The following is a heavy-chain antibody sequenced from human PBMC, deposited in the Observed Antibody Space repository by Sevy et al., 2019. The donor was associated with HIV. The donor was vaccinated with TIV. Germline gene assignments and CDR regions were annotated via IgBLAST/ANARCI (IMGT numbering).Heavy chain of an antibody. CDR2: IYDGGTT. Sequence: SETLSLTCAVSGAAVSGYFWSWVRQPPGKGLEWLGYIYDGGTTNYNPSLDSRLTISVDTSKNQFSLKLSSVTAADTAVYYCVRGLQLWLGHFDYWGQGTLVTVSS. CDR3: VRGLQLWLGHFDY. D-gene: IGHD5-18*01. CDR1: GAAVSGYF. V-gene: IGHV4-59*02. J-gene: IGHJ4*02.